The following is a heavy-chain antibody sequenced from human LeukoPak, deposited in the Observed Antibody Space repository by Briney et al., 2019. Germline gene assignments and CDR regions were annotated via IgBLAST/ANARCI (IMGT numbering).Heavy chain of an antibody. Sequence: GGSLRLSCAASGFTFSSYSMNWVRQAPGKGLEWVSYISSSSSTIYYADSVKGRFTISRDNAKNSLYLQMNSLRAEDTAVYYCARGSLGVVTPLEDWGQGTLVTVSS. J-gene: IGHJ4*02. CDR3: ARGSLGVVTPLED. D-gene: IGHD3-3*01. CDR1: GFTFSSYS. CDR2: ISSSSSTI. V-gene: IGHV3-48*01.